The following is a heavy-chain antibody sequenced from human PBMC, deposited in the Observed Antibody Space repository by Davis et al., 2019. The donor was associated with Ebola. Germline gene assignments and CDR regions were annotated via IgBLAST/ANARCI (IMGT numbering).Heavy chain of an antibody. Sequence: LSLTCAASGFTFSSYGMHWVRQAPGKGLEWVAVISYDGSNKYYADSVKGRFTISRDNAKNTLYLQMNSLRAEDTAVYYCASGLMGGTNYWGPGTLVTVSS. D-gene: IGHD1-26*01. J-gene: IGHJ4*02. CDR1: GFTFSSYG. CDR3: ASGLMGGTNY. CDR2: ISYDGSNK. V-gene: IGHV3-30*12.